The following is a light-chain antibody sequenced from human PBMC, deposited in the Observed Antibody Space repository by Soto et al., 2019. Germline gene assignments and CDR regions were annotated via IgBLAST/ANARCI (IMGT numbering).Light chain of an antibody. CDR3: QSYGSSNVV. Sequence: NFMLTQPHSVSESPGKTVTISCTGSRGSIASNYVQWYQQRPGSAPTTVIYEDNQRPSGVPARFSGSIDSSSNSASLTIAGLETEDEADYSCQSYGSSNVVFGGGTKLTVL. J-gene: IGLJ2*01. CDR1: RGSIASNY. CDR2: EDN. V-gene: IGLV6-57*02.